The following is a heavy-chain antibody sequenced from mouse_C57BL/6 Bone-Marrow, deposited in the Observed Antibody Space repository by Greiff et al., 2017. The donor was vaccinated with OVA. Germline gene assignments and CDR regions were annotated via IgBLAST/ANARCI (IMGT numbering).Heavy chain of an antibody. V-gene: IGHV1-55*01. CDR3: ASWGYGKLGVFAWFAY. Sequence: QVQLQQPGAELVKPGASVKMSCKASGYTFTSYWITWVKQRPGQGLEWIGDIYPGSGSTNYNEKFKSKATLTVDTPSSTAYMQLSSLTSEDSAVYYCASWGYGKLGVFAWFAYWGQGTLVTVSA. J-gene: IGHJ3*01. CDR1: GYTFTSYW. D-gene: IGHD2-1*01. CDR2: IYPGSGST.